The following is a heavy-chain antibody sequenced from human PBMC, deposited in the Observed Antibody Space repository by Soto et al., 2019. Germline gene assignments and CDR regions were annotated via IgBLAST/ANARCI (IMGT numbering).Heavy chain of an antibody. CDR3: ARDLGWHEVRGQGY. J-gene: IGHJ4*02. CDR1: GFSFSSYS. CDR2: ISSSSSTI. V-gene: IGHV3-48*02. D-gene: IGHD3-10*01. Sequence: EVHLVESGGGLVQPGGSLRLSCAASGFSFSSYSMNWVRQAPGKGLEWVSYISSSSSTIYYADSVKGRFTISRDNAKNSLYLHMNSLRDEDAAVYYCARDLGWHEVRGQGYWGQGTLVTVSS.